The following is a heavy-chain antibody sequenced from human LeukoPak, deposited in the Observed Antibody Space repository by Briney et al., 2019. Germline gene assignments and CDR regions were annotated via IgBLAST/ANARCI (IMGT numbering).Heavy chain of an antibody. CDR3: ARGNYNYVWGTNRLDAFDI. D-gene: IGHD3-16*02. V-gene: IGHV1-2*02. CDR1: GFTFTGYH. J-gene: IGHJ3*02. CDR2: INPNSGGT. Sequence: ASVKVSCKAFGFTFTGYHLHWVRQAPGQGHEWMGWINPNSGGTNYAQKFQGRVTMTGDTSISTAYMELSRLRSDDTAVYYCARGNYNYVWGTNRLDAFDIWGQGTMVTVSS.